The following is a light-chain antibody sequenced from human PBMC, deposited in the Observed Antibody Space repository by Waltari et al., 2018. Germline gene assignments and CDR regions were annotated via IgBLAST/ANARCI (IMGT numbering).Light chain of an antibody. V-gene: IGLV2-14*03. Sequence: QSALTQPASVSGSPGQSITLSCTGTSSDIGRYNYVSWFKQPPGKAPKLMIYDVRNRPAAVCISFDGSKADARASLTISGIQAEDELVYFCNSLTSSNTVIFCGGTKLTV. CDR2: DVR. J-gene: IGLJ2*01. CDR1: SSDIGRYNY. CDR3: NSLTSSNTVI.